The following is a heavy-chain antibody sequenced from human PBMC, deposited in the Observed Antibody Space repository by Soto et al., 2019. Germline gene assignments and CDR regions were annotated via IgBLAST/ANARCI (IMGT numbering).Heavy chain of an antibody. V-gene: IGHV3-74*01. Sequence: EVQLVESGGGLVQPGWSLRLSCAASGFTFRSYWMHWVRQAPGKGLVWVSRINGGGSSTSYADSVKGRFTISRDNAKNTLYLQMNSLRAEDTAVYYCARGLVVPAGDAFDIWGQGTMVTVSS. CDR2: INGGGSST. J-gene: IGHJ3*02. CDR1: GFTFRSYW. CDR3: ARGLVVPAGDAFDI. D-gene: IGHD2-2*01.